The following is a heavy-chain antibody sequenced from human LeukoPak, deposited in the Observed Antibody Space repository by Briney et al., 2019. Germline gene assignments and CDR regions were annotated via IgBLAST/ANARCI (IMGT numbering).Heavy chain of an antibody. V-gene: IGHV3-21*01. J-gene: IGHJ4*02. CDR1: GFTFSSYS. CDR3: ARGGSYGAYLDY. CDR2: ISSSSSYI. D-gene: IGHD1-26*01. Sequence: PGGSLRLSCAASGFTFSSYSMNWVRQAPGKGLEWVSSISSSSSYIYYADSVKGRFTISRDNAKNSLYLQMNSLRAEDTAVYYCARGGSYGAYLDYWGQGALVIVSS.